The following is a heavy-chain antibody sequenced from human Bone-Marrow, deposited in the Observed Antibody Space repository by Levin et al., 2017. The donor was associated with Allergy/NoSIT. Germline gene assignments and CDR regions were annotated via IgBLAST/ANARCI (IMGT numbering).Heavy chain of an antibody. D-gene: IGHD3-22*01. CDR3: ARASARVVTMIVVVITLLISPFDY. CDR2: ISYDGSNK. J-gene: IGHJ4*02. Sequence: GGSLRLSCAASGFTFSSYAMHWVRQAPGKGLEWVAVISYDGSNKYYADSVKGRFTISRDNSKNTLYLQMNSLRAEDTAVYYCARASARVVTMIVVVITLLISPFDYWGQGTLVTVSS. V-gene: IGHV3-30-3*01. CDR1: GFTFSSYA.